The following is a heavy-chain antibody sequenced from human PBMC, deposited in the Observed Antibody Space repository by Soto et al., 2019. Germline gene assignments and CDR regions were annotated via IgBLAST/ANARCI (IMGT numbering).Heavy chain of an antibody. Sequence: QVQLVQSGAEVKKPGSSVKVSCRASGGTFSNYAISWVRQAPGQGLEWMGGIIPIFGTANYAQKFQVRVTITADESTSTAYLELSSLKSEDTAVYYCAIYYYGSGSYYRGDEAFDIWGQGTMVTDSS. CDR3: AIYYYGSGSYYRGDEAFDI. CDR2: IIPIFGTA. D-gene: IGHD3-10*01. CDR1: GGTFSNYA. J-gene: IGHJ3*02. V-gene: IGHV1-69*01.